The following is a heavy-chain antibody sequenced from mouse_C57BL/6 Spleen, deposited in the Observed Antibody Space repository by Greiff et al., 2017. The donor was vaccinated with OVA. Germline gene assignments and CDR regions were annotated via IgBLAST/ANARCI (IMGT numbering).Heavy chain of an antibody. CDR3: ASSLITTVEYYAMDY. V-gene: IGHV1-39*01. D-gene: IGHD1-1*01. J-gene: IGHJ4*01. CDR2: INPNYGTT. Sequence: EVQLQQSGPELVKPGASVKISCKASGYSFTDYNMNWVKQSNGKSLEWIGVINPNYGTTSYNQKFKGKATLTVDQSSSTAYMQLNSLTSEDSAVYYCASSLITTVEYYAMDYWGQGTSVTVSS. CDR1: GYSFTDYN.